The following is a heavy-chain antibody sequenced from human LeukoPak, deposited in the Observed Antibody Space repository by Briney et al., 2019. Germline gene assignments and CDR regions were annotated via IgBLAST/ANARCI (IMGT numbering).Heavy chain of an antibody. CDR1: GFTFTNFW. CDR3: AGRDSARNPWAY. V-gene: IGHV3-7*01. J-gene: IGHJ4*02. CDR2: IRPDGSEQ. D-gene: IGHD4-11*01. Sequence: GGSLRLSCAASGFTFTNFWMTWIRRAPGRGLEWVANIRPDGSEQFYVDSVKGRFTISGDNAKNSVYLQMNSLRADDTAVYYCAGRDSARNPWAYWGQGTLVTVST.